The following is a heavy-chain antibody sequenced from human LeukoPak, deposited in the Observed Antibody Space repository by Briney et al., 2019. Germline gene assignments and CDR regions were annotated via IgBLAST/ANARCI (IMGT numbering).Heavy chain of an antibody. V-gene: IGHV4-39*07. J-gene: IGHJ1*01. CDR1: RDSINSKNYY. D-gene: IGHD3-3*01. CDR3: ARTPDFLSSAEYFQH. CDR2: INHSGST. Sequence: PSETLSLTCSVFRDSINSKNYYWGWIRQPPGKGLEWIGEINHSGSTNYNPSLKSRVTISVDTSKNQFSLKLSSVTAADTAVYYCARTPDFLSSAEYFQHWGQGTLVTVSS.